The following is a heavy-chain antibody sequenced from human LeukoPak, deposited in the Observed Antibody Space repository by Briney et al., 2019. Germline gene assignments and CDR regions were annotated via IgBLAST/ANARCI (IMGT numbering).Heavy chain of an antibody. Sequence: ASVKVSCKVSGYTLTELSMHWVRQAPGKGLEWMGGFDPEDGETIYAQKFQGRVTMTEDTSTDTAYMELSSLRSEDTAVYYCATWYSGSSPFDYWGQGTLVTVSS. CDR1: GYTLTELS. J-gene: IGHJ4*02. CDR2: FDPEDGET. CDR3: ATWYSGSSPFDY. D-gene: IGHD1-26*01. V-gene: IGHV1-24*01.